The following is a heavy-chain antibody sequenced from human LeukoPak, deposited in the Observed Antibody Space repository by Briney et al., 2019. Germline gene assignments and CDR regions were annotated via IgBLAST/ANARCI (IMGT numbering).Heavy chain of an antibody. CDR2: INAGNGNT. J-gene: IGHJ6*03. CDR1: GYTFTSYA. D-gene: IGHD1-20*01. Sequence: ASVKVSCKASGYTFTSYAMHWVRQAPGQRLEWMGWINAGNGNTKYSQKFQGRVTITRDTSASTAYMELSSLRSEDTAVYYCALCPTYNWNYYYYYMDVWGKGTTVTVSS. V-gene: IGHV1-3*01. CDR3: ALCPTYNWNYYYYYMDV.